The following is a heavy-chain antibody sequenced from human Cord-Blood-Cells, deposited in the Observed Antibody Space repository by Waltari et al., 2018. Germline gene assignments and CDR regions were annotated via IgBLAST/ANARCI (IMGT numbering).Heavy chain of an antibody. CDR3: ARERSSGSYYFDY. D-gene: IGHD1-26*01. Sequence: QVQLQESGPGLVKPSETLSLTCTVSGGSIRSHYWSWLRQPPGKGLEWIGYIYYSGSTNYNPSLKSRVTISVDTSKNQFSLKLSSVTAADTAVYYCARERSSGSYYFDYWGQGTLATVSS. CDR2: IYYSGST. V-gene: IGHV4-59*11. CDR1: GGSIRSHY. J-gene: IGHJ4*02.